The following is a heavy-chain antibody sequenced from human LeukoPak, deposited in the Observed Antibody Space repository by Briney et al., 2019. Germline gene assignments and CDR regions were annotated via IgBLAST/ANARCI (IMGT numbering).Heavy chain of an antibody. D-gene: IGHD4-17*01. V-gene: IGHV3-15*01. Sequence: GGSLRLSCAVSGFTSSDVWMTWVRQAPGKGLEWVGRLRSKVDDGTADYAMSVRGRFTISRDDSKNIVYLQMNSLKTEDTAVYYCTTDGFRYGDYAGTLFDYWGQGTLVTVSS. CDR1: GFTSSDVW. J-gene: IGHJ4*02. CDR2: LRSKVDDGTA. CDR3: TTDGFRYGDYAGTLFDY.